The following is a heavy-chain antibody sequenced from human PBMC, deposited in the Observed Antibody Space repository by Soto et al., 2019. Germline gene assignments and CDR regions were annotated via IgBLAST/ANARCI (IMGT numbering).Heavy chain of an antibody. D-gene: IGHD1-1*01. Sequence: SESLSLTCTVSGASISGFYWSWIRKSAGKGLEWIGRIYATGTTDYNPSLKSRVMMSVDTSKKQFSLKLRSVTAADTAVYYCVRDGTKTLRDWFDPWGQGISVTSPQ. J-gene: IGHJ5*02. CDR3: VRDGTKTLRDWFDP. CDR1: GASISGFY. V-gene: IGHV4-4*07. CDR2: IYATGTT.